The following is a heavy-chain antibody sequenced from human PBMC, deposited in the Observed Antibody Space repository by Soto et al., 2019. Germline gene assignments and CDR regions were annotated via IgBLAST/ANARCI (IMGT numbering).Heavy chain of an antibody. CDR2: ISSSSSYI. V-gene: IGHV3-21*01. CDR1: GFTFSSYN. Sequence: GGSLRLSCAASGFTFSSYNMNWVRQAPGKGLEWVSSISSSSSYIYYADSVKGRFTISRDNAKNSLYLQMNSLKAEDTAVYYCARDLWVMITFGGVIAPPPDYWGQGTLVTVSS. CDR3: ARDLWVMITFGGVIAPPPDY. D-gene: IGHD3-16*02. J-gene: IGHJ4*02.